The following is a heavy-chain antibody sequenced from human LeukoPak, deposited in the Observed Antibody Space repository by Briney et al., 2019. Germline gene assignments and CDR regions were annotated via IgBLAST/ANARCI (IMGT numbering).Heavy chain of an antibody. CDR2: ISGSGGST. D-gene: IGHD3-10*01. J-gene: IGHJ3*02. CDR1: GFTFTNFA. CDR3: AKELAYGSGSYYAAFDI. V-gene: IGHV3-23*01. Sequence: GGSLRLSCAASGFTFTNFAMHWVRQAPGKGLEWVSAISGSGGSTYYADSVKGRFTISRDNSKNTLYLQMNSLRAEDTAVYYCAKELAYGSGSYYAAFDIWGQGTMVTVSS.